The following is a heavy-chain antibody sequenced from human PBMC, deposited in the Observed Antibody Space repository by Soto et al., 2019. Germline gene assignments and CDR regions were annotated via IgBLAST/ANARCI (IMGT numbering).Heavy chain of an antibody. D-gene: IGHD1-26*01. J-gene: IGHJ4*02. Sequence: GGSLRLSCEASGFTFSSYAMHWVRQAPGKGLEWVAVISYDGSNKYYADSVKGRFTISRDNSKNTLYLQMNSLRAEDTAVYYCARDRRVRGSPFDYWGQGTLVTVSS. CDR3: ARDRRVRGSPFDY. CDR2: ISYDGSNK. CDR1: GFTFSSYA. V-gene: IGHV3-30-3*01.